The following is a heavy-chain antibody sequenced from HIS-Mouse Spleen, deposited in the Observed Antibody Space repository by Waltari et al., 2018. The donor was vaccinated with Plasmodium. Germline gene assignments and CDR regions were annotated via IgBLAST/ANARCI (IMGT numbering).Heavy chain of an antibody. Sequence: EVQLVETGGGLIQPGGSLRLSCEASGFTVSSNYMRWVRQAPGKGREGVSCIYSGGSTYYADAVKGRFTISRDNSKNTLYLQMNSLRAEDTAVYYCARGNSGYSSSWYLFDYWGQGTLVTVSS. CDR1: GFTVSSNY. J-gene: IGHJ4*02. CDR3: ARGNSGYSSSWYLFDY. D-gene: IGHD6-13*01. V-gene: IGHV3-53*02. CDR2: IYSGGST.